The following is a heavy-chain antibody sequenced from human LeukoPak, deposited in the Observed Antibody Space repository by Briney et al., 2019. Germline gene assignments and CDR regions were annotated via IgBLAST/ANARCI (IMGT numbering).Heavy chain of an antibody. Sequence: SETLSLTCTVSGGSGSSSSYHWGWIRQPPGKGLEWIGSIYYSGTTHYNPSLESRVTISVDTSKNQFSLKLASVTAADTAIYYCAKGAGGFSYYNWFDPWGQGTLVTVSS. CDR3: AKGAGGFSYYNWFDP. CDR2: IYYSGTT. V-gene: IGHV4-39*07. J-gene: IGHJ5*02. CDR1: GGSGSSSSYH. D-gene: IGHD5-18*01.